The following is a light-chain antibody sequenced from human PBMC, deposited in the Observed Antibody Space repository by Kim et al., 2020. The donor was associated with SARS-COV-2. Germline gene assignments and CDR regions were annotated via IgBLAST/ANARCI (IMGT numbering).Light chain of an antibody. CDR2: GAS. V-gene: IGKV3-15*01. CDR1: QSVSSN. J-gene: IGKJ1*01. Sequence: VSPGERATLSCRASQSVSSNLAWYQQKPGQASRLLIYGASTRATGIPARFSGSGSGTEFTLTISSLQSEDFAVYYCQQYNNWLETFGQGTKVDIK. CDR3: QQYNNWLET.